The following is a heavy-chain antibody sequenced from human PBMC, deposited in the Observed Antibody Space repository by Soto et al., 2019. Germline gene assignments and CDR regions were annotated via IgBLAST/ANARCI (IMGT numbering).Heavy chain of an antibody. CDR1: GFTLSRHT. D-gene: IGHD3-22*01. J-gene: IGHJ3*02. CDR3: VRDYYDTSGYPNTFDM. V-gene: IGHV3-21*01. CDR2: IGSRTSDI. Sequence: GGSLRLSCAASGFTLSRHTMNWVRQAPGKGLEWVSFIGSRTSDIYYADSVKGRFTISRDNAKNSLYLDLTRLRAEDTAVYFCVRDYYDTSGYPNTFDMWGQGTMVTVSS.